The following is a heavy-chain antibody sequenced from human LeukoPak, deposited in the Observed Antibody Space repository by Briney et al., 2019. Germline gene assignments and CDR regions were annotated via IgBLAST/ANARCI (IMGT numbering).Heavy chain of an antibody. CDR3: ARMIGERAYYYYYMDV. CDR2: IYHSGST. CDR1: GYSISSGYY. J-gene: IGHJ6*03. D-gene: IGHD3-10*02. V-gene: IGHV4-38-2*02. Sequence: PSETLSLTCTVSGYSISSGYYWGWIRQPPGKGLEWIGNIYHSGSTYYNPSLKSRVTISVDTSKNQFSLKLSSVTAADTAVYYCARMIGERAYYYYYMDVWGKGTTVTVSS.